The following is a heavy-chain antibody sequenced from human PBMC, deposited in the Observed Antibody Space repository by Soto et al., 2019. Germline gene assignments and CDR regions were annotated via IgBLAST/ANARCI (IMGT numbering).Heavy chain of an antibody. CDR3: ARQYYDFWSGYYEISWFDP. D-gene: IGHD3-3*01. Sequence: SETLSITCAVSGGSISSSSCYWGRIRQPPGMGREGIGSLYYSGSTNYNPSLKSRVTISVDTSKNQFSLKLSSVTAADTVVYYCARQYYDFWSGYYEISWFDPWAQRTLVTVSS. CDR2: LYYSGST. J-gene: IGHJ5*02. CDR1: GGSISSSSCY. V-gene: IGHV4-39*01.